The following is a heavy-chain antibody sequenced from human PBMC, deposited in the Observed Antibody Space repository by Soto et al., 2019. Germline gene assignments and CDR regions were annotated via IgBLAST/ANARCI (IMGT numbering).Heavy chain of an antibody. CDR2: ISYDGSNK. CDR3: ASGEYYYYGMDV. CDR1: GFTFSSYA. V-gene: IGHV3-30-3*01. J-gene: IGHJ6*02. Sequence: QVQLVESGGGVVQPGRSLRLSCAASGFTFSSYAMHWVRQAPGKGLEWVAVISYDGSNKYYADSVKGRFTISRDNSKNTLHLQMNSLRAEDTAVYYCASGEYYYYGMDVWGQGATVNVSS.